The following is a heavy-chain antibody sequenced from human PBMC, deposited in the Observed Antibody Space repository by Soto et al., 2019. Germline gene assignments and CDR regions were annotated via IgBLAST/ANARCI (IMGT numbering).Heavy chain of an antibody. Sequence: QVQLVQSGAEVKKPGSSVKVSCKASGGTFSSYTISWVRQAPGQGLEWMGRIIPILGIANYAQKFQGRATITADKSTSTAYMELSSLRSEDTAVYYCARSPTRDIAVAGGYWGQGTLVTVSS. J-gene: IGHJ4*02. CDR1: GGTFSSYT. D-gene: IGHD6-19*01. V-gene: IGHV1-69*02. CDR3: ARSPTRDIAVAGGY. CDR2: IIPILGIA.